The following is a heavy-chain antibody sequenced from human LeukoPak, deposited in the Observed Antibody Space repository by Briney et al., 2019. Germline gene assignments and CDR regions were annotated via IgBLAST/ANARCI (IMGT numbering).Heavy chain of an antibody. CDR3: ARDSGWLTDFDF. CDR2: ISDSGGST. V-gene: IGHV3-23*01. Sequence: GALRLSCAAPWFSLCTHVMKWVRQAPGEGLGWVSTISDSGGSTYYADSVKGRFTISRDNSKNTLYLRLNSLRAEDTAVYYCARDSGWLTDFDFWGQGTLVTVSS. D-gene: IGHD6-19*01. J-gene: IGHJ4*02. CDR1: WFSLCTHV.